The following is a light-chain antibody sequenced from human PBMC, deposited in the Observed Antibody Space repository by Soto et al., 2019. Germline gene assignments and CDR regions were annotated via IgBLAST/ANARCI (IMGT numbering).Light chain of an antibody. Sequence: DIQMTQSPSTLSASVGDRVTITCRASQSISNWLAWYQQAPGKVPKLLIYDASTLESGVPSRFSGSGSGTEFTLTISSLHPDDFATYYCQQYNTYSTFGQGTKVDIK. CDR3: QQYNTYST. CDR2: DAS. CDR1: QSISNW. J-gene: IGKJ1*01. V-gene: IGKV1-5*01.